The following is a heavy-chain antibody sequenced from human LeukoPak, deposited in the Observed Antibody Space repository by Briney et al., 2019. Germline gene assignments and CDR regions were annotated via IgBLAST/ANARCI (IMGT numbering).Heavy chain of an antibody. CDR1: GYTFTSYD. Sequence: ASVKVSGKASGYTFTSYDINWVRQATGQGLEWMGWMNPNSGNTGYAQKFQGRVTMTRNTSISTAYMELSSLRSEDTAVYYCARGQFIAVAASDYWGQGTLVTVSS. J-gene: IGHJ4*02. CDR2: MNPNSGNT. CDR3: ARGQFIAVAASDY. D-gene: IGHD6-19*01. V-gene: IGHV1-8*01.